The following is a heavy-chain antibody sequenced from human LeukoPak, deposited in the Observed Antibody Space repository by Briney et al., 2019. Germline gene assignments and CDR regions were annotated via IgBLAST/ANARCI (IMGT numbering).Heavy chain of an antibody. CDR2: VYASGDT. D-gene: IGHD1-26*01. CDR1: GGSISGYK. CDR3: ARGIVGATAFDY. Sequence: SETLSLTCTVSGGSISGYKWSWFRQTAGKGLEWIGRVYASGDTNYNASLRSRVSMSVDTSKRQFSLNLYSVTAADTAFYFCARGIVGATAFDYSGRGALSPSPQ. V-gene: IGHV4-4*07. J-gene: IGHJ4*02.